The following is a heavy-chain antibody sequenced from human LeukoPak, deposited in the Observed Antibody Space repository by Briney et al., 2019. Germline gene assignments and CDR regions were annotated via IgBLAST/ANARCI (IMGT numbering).Heavy chain of an antibody. D-gene: IGHD6-19*01. V-gene: IGHV3-23*01. CDR3: AKDVPGGWWYFDL. CDR1: GFTFSIYA. Sequence: PGGSLRLSCATSGFTFSIYAMTWVRQAPGKGLEWVSTISASGGSTNYADSVKGRFPISRDNSKNTLFLQMNSLRAEDTAVYYCAKDVPGGWWYFDLWGRGTLVTVSS. CDR2: ISASGGST. J-gene: IGHJ2*01.